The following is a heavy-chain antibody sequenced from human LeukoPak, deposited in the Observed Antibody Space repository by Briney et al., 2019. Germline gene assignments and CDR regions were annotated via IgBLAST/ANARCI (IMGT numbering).Heavy chain of an antibody. D-gene: IGHD1-1*01. J-gene: IGHJ4*02. CDR1: GASITTYY. V-gene: IGHV4-4*09. CDR2: IYNDIT. CDR3: ARAPRLLDS. Sequence: SETLSLTCTVSGASITTYYWTWIRQAPGKGLEFIAYIYNDITNYNPSLTNRATISIYAFKNQGSLRLSSLTAADTAVYYCARAPRLLDSWSQGILVTVSS.